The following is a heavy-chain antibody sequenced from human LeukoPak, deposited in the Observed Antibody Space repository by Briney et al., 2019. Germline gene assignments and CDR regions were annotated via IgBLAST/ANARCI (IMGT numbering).Heavy chain of an antibody. CDR1: GYTFTSYG. CDR3: ARRSWTDYNFDY. V-gene: IGHV1-69*13. Sequence: ASVKVSCKASGYTFTSYGISWVRQAPGQGLEWMGGIIPIFGTANYAQKFQGRVTITADESTSTAYMELSSLRSEDTAVYYCARRSWTDYNFDYWGQGTLVTVSS. D-gene: IGHD1-1*01. J-gene: IGHJ4*02. CDR2: IIPIFGTA.